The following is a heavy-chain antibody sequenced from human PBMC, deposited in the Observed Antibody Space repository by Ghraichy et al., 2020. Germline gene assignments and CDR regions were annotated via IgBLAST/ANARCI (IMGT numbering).Heavy chain of an antibody. Sequence: GESLNISCAASGFTFGDYAMHWVRQVPGKGLEWVSFISWDGDITYYADFVEGRFTISRDNTKNSLYLQMNSLKTEDTALYYCAKDIGFGSGWLNYFDSWGQGSLVTVSS. V-gene: IGHV3-43*01. J-gene: IGHJ4*02. D-gene: IGHD6-19*01. CDR3: AKDIGFGSGWLNYFDS. CDR2: ISWDGDIT. CDR1: GFTFGDYA.